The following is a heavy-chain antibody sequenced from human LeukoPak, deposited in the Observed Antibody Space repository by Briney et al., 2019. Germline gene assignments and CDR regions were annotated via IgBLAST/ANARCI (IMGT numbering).Heavy chain of an antibody. V-gene: IGHV1-18*01. D-gene: IGHD2-2*01. J-gene: IGHJ5*02. Sequence: ASVKVSCKASGYTFTTYGISWVRQAPGQGLEWTGWISAYNGNTNYAQKLQGRVTMTTDTSTSTAYMELRSLRSDDTAVYYCARASYCSSTSCYFRHLDPWGQGTLVTASS. CDR3: ARASYCSSTSCYFRHLDP. CDR2: ISAYNGNT. CDR1: GYTFTTYG.